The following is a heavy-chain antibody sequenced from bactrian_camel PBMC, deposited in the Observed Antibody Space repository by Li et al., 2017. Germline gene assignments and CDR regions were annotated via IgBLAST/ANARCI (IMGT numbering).Heavy chain of an antibody. J-gene: IGHJ6*01. CDR3: AAVGGGSAAHTIVVVRNPGDFAY. CDR1: GFTFSSYA. Sequence: VQLVESGGGLVQPGGSLTLSCAASGFTFSSYAMSWVRQAPGKGLEWVSAINSGGGSTSYADSVKGRFTISRDNAKNTLYLQMSSLKSEDTALYYCAAVGGGSAAHTIVVVRNPGDFAYWGQGTQVTVS. CDR2: INSGGGST. D-gene: IGHD2*01. V-gene: IGHV3S31*01.